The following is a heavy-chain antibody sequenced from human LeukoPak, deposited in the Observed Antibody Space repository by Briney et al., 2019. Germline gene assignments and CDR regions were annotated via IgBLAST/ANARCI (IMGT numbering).Heavy chain of an antibody. CDR2: ISWNSGSI. CDR1: GFTFDDYA. V-gene: IGHV3-9*01. J-gene: IGHJ4*02. CDR3: AKESYGGGPCDY. Sequence: GRSLRLSCAASGFTFDDYAMHWVRQAPGQGLEWVSGISWNSGSIVYADSVKGRFTISGDNAKNSLYLQMNSLRAEDTALYYCAKESYGGGPCDYWGQGTLVTVSS. D-gene: IGHD4/OR15-4a*01.